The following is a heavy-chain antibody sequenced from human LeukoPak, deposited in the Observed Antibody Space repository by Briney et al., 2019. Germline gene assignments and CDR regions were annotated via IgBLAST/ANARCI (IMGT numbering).Heavy chain of an antibody. Sequence: GGSLRLSCAASGFTFSSHAMNWVRQAPGKGLEWVSGISGSGGHTYYADSVKGRFTISRDNSKNTLYLQMNSLRVEDTALYYCAKRVHSSSWYAAFDYWGQGTLVTVSS. CDR1: GFTFSSHA. CDR2: ISGSGGHT. J-gene: IGHJ4*02. D-gene: IGHD6-13*01. V-gene: IGHV3-23*01. CDR3: AKRVHSSSWYAAFDY.